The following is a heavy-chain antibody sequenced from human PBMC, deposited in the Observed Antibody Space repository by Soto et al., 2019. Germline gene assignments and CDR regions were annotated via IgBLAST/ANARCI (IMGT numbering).Heavy chain of an antibody. J-gene: IGHJ4*02. V-gene: IGHV3-11*01. Sequence: QVQLVESGGCLVKPGGSLRLSCAASGFTFNDYYMSWIRQAPGKGLEWVSYISSSGSTIYYADSVKGRFTISRDNAKNSLYLQMNSLRAEDTAVYYCARDLYSGYDFLLPGAAYWGQGTLVTVSS. CDR3: ARDLYSGYDFLLPGAAY. CDR2: ISSSGSTI. CDR1: GFTFNDYY. D-gene: IGHD5-12*01.